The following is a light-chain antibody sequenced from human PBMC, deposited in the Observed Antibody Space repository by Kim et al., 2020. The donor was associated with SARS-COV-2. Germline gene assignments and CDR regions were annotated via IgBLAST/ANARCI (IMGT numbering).Light chain of an antibody. J-gene: IGLJ2*01. Sequence: SVPPGQTASIPCSGDRLGNKYVSWYQQKPGQSPVLVIHQDTKRPSGIPERLSGSNSGDTATLTISETQAVDEADYYCQAWDNYIVIFGGGTQLTVL. CDR1: RLGNKY. V-gene: IGLV3-1*01. CDR2: QDT. CDR3: QAWDNYIVI.